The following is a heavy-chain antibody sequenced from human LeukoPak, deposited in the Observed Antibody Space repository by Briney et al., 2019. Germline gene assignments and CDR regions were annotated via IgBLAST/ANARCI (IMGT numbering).Heavy chain of an antibody. CDR1: GYTFTGYY. D-gene: IGHD3-10*01. J-gene: IGHJ4*02. CDR2: INPNSGGT. Sequence: ASVKVSCKASGYTFTGYYMHWVRQAPGQGLEWMGWINPNSGGTNYAQKFQGRVTMTGDTSISTAYMELSRLRSDDTAVYYCARSMVRGVIIGMDWGQGTLVTVSS. V-gene: IGHV1-2*02. CDR3: ARSMVRGVIIGMD.